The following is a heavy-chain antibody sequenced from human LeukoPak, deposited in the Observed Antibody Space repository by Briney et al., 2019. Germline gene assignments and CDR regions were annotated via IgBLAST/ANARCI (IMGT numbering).Heavy chain of an antibody. CDR3: ASHSELPRHFAY. J-gene: IGHJ4*02. V-gene: IGHV3-30*02. D-gene: IGHD1-26*01. Sequence: GGSLRLSCAASGFTFSSYGMHWVRQAPGKGLEWVAFIRYDGSNKYYADSVKGRFTITRDNSKNMLYLQMNSLRAEDTAVYYCASHSELPRHFAYWGQGTLVTVSS. CDR1: GFTFSSYG. CDR2: IRYDGSNK.